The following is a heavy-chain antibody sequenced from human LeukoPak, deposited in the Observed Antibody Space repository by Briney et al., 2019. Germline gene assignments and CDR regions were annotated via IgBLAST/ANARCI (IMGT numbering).Heavy chain of an antibody. J-gene: IGHJ4*02. D-gene: IGHD2-15*01. Sequence: GGSLNLSCAASGFPFSSYWMHWVRQAPGKGRVWVSRINSDWSSTSYADSVKGRFTISRDNAKNTLYLQMNSLRAEDTAVYYCARDICSGGSCYYDYWGQGTLVTVSS. CDR3: ARDICSGGSCYYDY. CDR2: INSDWSST. V-gene: IGHV3-74*01. CDR1: GFPFSSYW.